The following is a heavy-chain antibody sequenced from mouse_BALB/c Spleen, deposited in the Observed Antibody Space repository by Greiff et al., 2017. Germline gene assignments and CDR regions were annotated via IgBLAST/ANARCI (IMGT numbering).Heavy chain of an antibody. Sequence: EVQGVESGAELVKPGASVKLSCTASGFNIKDTYMHWVKQRPEQGLEWIGRIDPANGNTKYDPKFQGKATITADTSSNTAYLQLSSLTSEDTAVYYCARGYYGYEIAYWGQGTLVTVSA. V-gene: IGHV14-3*02. CDR1: GFNIKDTY. CDR2: IDPANGNT. D-gene: IGHD2-2*01. J-gene: IGHJ3*01. CDR3: ARGYYGYEIAY.